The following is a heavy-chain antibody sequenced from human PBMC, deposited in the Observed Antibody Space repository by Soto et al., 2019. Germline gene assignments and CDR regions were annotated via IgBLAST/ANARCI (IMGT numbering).Heavy chain of an antibody. Sequence: PGRPKRLSCAASGVHSSSYSMHWVSPARGKGLEWVAVISYEGSNKYYADSVKGRFIISRDNSKSTLYLQMNSLRAEGTAVYYCASEWRHDGLDYWGQGTQVTVS. J-gene: IGHJ4*02. CDR3: ASEWRHDGLDY. V-gene: IGHV3-30-3*01. CDR1: GVHSSSYS. CDR2: ISYEGSNK. D-gene: IGHD5-18*01.